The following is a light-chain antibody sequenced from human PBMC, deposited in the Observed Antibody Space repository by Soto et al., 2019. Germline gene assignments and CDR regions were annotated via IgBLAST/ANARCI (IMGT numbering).Light chain of an antibody. Sequence: DIVLTQSPVTLSLYPGERATLSCRASQSVSSSYLAWYQQKPGQAPRLLIYGASSRATGIPDRFSGSGSGTDFTLTISRLEPEDFAVYYCQQYGSSPVTFGQGTKVDIK. J-gene: IGKJ1*01. CDR1: QSVSSSY. CDR2: GAS. CDR3: QQYGSSPVT. V-gene: IGKV3-20*01.